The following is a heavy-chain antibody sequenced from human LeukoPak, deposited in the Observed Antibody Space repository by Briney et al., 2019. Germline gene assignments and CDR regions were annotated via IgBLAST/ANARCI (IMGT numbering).Heavy chain of an antibody. CDR1: GFTFSSYG. CDR2: IWYDGNNK. CDR3: ARDREYYYDSSGYPYQ. J-gene: IGHJ4*02. V-gene: IGHV3-33*01. Sequence: PGRSLRLSCAASGFTFSSYGMHWVRQAPGKGLEWVAVIWYDGNNKYYADSVKGRFTISRDNSKNTLYLQMNSLRDEDTAVYYCARDREYYYDSSGYPYQWGQGTLVTVSS. D-gene: IGHD3-22*01.